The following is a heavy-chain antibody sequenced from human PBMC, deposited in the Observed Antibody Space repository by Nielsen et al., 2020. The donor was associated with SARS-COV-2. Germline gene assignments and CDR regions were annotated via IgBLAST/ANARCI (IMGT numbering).Heavy chain of an antibody. J-gene: IGHJ3*01. CDR3: ARDWSRAFDV. Sequence: SLKISCAASGFTFDDYAMHWVRQDPGKGLEWVSGISWNSGSIGYADSVKGRFTISRDNAKNSLYLQMNSLRVEDTAVYYCARDWSRAFDVWGQGTMVTVSS. V-gene: IGHV3-9*01. CDR2: ISWNSGSI. CDR1: GFTFDDYA.